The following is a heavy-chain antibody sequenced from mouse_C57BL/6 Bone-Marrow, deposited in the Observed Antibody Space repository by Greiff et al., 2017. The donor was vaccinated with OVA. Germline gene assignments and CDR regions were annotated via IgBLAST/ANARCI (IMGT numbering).Heavy chain of an antibody. CDR3: ATARVTTSFDY. J-gene: IGHJ2*01. D-gene: IGHD2-2*01. CDR2: IYPRSGNT. V-gene: IGHV1-81*01. Sequence: VKLVESGAELARPGASVKLSCKASGYTFTSYGISWVKQRTGQGLEWIGEIYPRSGNTYYNEKFKGKATLTADKSSSTAYMELRSLTSEDSAVYFCATARVTTSFDYGGQGTTLTVSS. CDR1: GYTFTSYG.